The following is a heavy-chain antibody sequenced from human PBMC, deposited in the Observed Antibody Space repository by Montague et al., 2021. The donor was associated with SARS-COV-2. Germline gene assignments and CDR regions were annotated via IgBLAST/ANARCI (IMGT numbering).Heavy chain of an antibody. CDR2: IYYTGNT. V-gene: IGHV4-59*13. CDR1: GGSLSTYY. D-gene: IGHD3-10*01. Sequence: SETLSLTCTVSGGSLSTYYWSWIRQPPGKGLECIGYIYYTGNTNYNPSLKSQVTISVDTSKNRFSVKLGSVTAADTAVYYCAGFFGPYYYGLDVWGQGTTVTVSS. J-gene: IGHJ6*02. CDR3: AGFFGPYYYGLDV.